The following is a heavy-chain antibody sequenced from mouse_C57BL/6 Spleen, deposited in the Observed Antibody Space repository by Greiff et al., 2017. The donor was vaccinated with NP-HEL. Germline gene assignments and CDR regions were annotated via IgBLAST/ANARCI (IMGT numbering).Heavy chain of an antibody. CDR2: ITHSGET. J-gene: IGHJ3*01. Sequence: QVQLKESGPGLVKPSQSLFLTCSITGFPITSGYYWIWIRQSPGKHLEWMGYITHSGETFYNPSLQSPISITSETSKNQFFLQLNSVSTYDTAMYYCAGDSGYFLAYWGQGTLVTVSA. CDR1: GFPITSGYY. V-gene: IGHV12-3*01. D-gene: IGHD1-2*01. CDR3: AGDSGYFLAY.